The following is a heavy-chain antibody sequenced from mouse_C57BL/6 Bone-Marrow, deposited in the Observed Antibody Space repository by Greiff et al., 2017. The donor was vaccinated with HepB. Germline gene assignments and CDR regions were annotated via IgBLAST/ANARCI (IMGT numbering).Heavy chain of an antibody. D-gene: IGHD2-4*01. V-gene: IGHV1-55*01. CDR2: IYPGSGST. J-gene: IGHJ4*01. CDR1: GYTFTSYW. Sequence: VQLQQPGAELVKPGASVKMSCKASGYTFTSYWITWVKQRPGQGLEWIGDIYPGSGSTNYNEKFKSKATLTVDTSSSTAYMQLSSLTSGDSAVYYCARTLFYYDYDVAMDYWGQGTSVTVSS. CDR3: ARTLFYYDYDVAMDY.